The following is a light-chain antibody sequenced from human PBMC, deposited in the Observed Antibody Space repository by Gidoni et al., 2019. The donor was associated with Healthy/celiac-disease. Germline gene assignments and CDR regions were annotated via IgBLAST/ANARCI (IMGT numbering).Light chain of an antibody. Sequence: QSDLTQPASVSGSPGQSITSSCTGTSSDVGGYNYVSWYQQHPGKAPKLMIYEVSNRPSGVSNRFSGSKSGNTASLTISGLQAEDEADYYCSSYTSNLVVFGGGTKLTVL. CDR3: SSYTSNLVV. CDR1: SSDVGGYNY. V-gene: IGLV2-14*01. CDR2: EVS. J-gene: IGLJ2*01.